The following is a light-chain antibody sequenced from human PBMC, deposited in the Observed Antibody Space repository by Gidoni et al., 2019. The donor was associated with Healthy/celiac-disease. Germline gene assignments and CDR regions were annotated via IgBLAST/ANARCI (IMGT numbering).Light chain of an antibody. V-gene: IGKV1-5*03. CDR2: KAS. CDR3: QQYNSYHT. J-gene: IGKJ2*01. CDR1: QSISSW. Sequence: IQMTQSPSPLSAPVGDRVTITCRASQSISSWLAWYQQKPGKAPKLLIYKASSLESGVPSRFSGSGSGTEFTLTISSLQPDDFATYYCQQYNSYHTFGQGTKLEIK.